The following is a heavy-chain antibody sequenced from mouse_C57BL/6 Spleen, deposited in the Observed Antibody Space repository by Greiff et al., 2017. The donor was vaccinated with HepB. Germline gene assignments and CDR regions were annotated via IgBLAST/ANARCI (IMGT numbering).Heavy chain of an antibody. J-gene: IGHJ2*01. CDR2: ISSGSSTI. Sequence: EVQLVESGGGLVKPGGSLKLSCAASGFTFSDYGMHWVRQAPEPGLEWVAYISSGSSTIYYAETVKGRFTISRDTATNTLFLQRTRLRSEDTAMYYCASGGYDGDYFDYWGQGTTLTVSS. V-gene: IGHV5-17*01. D-gene: IGHD2-2*01. CDR1: GFTFSDYG. CDR3: ASGGYDGDYFDY.